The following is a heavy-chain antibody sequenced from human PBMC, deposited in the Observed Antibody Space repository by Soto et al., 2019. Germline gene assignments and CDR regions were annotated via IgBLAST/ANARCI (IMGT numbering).Heavy chain of an antibody. V-gene: IGHV4-34*01. CDR3: ARRPDGFDI. J-gene: IGHJ3*02. CDR1: GGSTSGYH. CDR2: INHSGHT. Sequence: QVQLHQWGAGLLKPSETLSLTCAVSGGSTSGYHWSWIRQPPGKGLEWIGQINHSGHTDYNSSLKSRVTISLATSQNHFSLRLTSVTAADTSVYYCARRPDGFDIWGQGTVVTVSS. D-gene: IGHD6-6*01.